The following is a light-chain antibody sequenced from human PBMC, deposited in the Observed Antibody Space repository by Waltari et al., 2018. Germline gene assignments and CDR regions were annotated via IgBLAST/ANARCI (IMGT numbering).Light chain of an antibody. CDR3: QKYNNYPYT. Sequence: DIQLTQSPSTLSASVGDIVTITCRTSQTISNWLAWYQQKSGKAPNLLIYQASSLKSGVPSRFSGSGSGTEFTLTIRSLQPEDFATYYCQKYNNYPYTFGQGTKLEIK. CDR2: QAS. J-gene: IGKJ2*01. V-gene: IGKV1-5*03. CDR1: QTISNW.